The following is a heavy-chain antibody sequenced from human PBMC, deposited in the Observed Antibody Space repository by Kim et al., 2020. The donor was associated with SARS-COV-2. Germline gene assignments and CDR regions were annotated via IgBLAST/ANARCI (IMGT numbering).Heavy chain of an antibody. CDR2: ISAYNGNT. CDR3: ARDFPYCSGGSCYSGYYYGMDV. J-gene: IGHJ6*02. V-gene: IGHV1-18*01. D-gene: IGHD2-15*01. CDR1: GYTFTSYG. Sequence: ASVKVSCKASGYTFTSYGISWVRQAPGQGLEWMGWISAYNGNTNYAQKLQGRVTMTTDTSTSTAYMELRSLRSDDTAVYYCARDFPYCSGGSCYSGYYYGMDVWGQGTTVTVSS.